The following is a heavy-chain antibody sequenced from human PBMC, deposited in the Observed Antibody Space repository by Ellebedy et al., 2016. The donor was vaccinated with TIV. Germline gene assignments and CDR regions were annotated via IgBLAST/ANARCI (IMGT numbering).Heavy chain of an antibody. Sequence: ASVKVSCKASGGTFNWYGISWVRQAPGQGLEWMGWINAGNGNTKYSQKFQGRVTITRDTSASTAYMELSSLRSEDTAVYYCARDTAPVHYYGSGASFDYWGQGTLVTVSS. CDR2: INAGNGNT. V-gene: IGHV1-3*01. CDR1: GGTFNWYG. CDR3: ARDTAPVHYYGSGASFDY. D-gene: IGHD3-10*01. J-gene: IGHJ4*02.